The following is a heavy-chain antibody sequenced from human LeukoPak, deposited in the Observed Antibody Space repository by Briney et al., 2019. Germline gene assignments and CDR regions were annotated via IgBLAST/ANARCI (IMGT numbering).Heavy chain of an antibody. D-gene: IGHD4-17*01. CDR3: ATAVKYGDSRVPQAD. V-gene: IGHV1-18*01. CDR2: IGAYNGNT. Sequence: ASVKVSCKASGYTFATNGISWVRQAPGQGLEWMGWIGAYNGNTNYAQKLQGRVTMTTDTSTSAAYMELRSLRSDDTAVYYCATAVKYGDSRVPQADWGQGTLVTVSS. CDR1: GYTFATNG. J-gene: IGHJ4*02.